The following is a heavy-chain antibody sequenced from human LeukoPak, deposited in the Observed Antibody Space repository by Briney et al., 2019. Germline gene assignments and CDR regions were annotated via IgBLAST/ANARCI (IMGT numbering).Heavy chain of an antibody. CDR1: GGSPMSYY. D-gene: IGHD3-10*01. CDR2: ISTTGST. J-gene: IGHJ3*01. Sequence: PSQTLSLTCSVSGGSPMSYYWNWIRQPAGKRLEWIGRISTTGSTIYNPCLQSRVRISPDKSKNKFYLELTSQIAADTAVYLCARDDIWGRFDLWGPGRRVAVSS. V-gene: IGHV4-4*07. CDR3: ARDDIWGRFDL.